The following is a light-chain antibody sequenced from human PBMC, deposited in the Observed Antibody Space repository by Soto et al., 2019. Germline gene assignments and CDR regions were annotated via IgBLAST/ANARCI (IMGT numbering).Light chain of an antibody. J-gene: IGKJ1*01. V-gene: IGKV3-20*01. CDR1: QSVSNSY. CDR2: GAS. Sequence: EIVLTQSPGTLSLSPGERAILSCRASQSVSNSYLAWYQQRPGQGPRLLIYGASNRATGIPDRFSGSGSGTDFTLTIRRLEPEDFAVYYCQQYGSSPRTFGQGTKVEVK. CDR3: QQYGSSPRT.